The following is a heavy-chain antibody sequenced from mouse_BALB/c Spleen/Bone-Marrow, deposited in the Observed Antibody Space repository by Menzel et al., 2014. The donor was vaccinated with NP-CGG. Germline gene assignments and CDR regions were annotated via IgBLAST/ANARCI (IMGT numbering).Heavy chain of an antibody. J-gene: IGHJ4*01. CDR2: ISDDGGNT. CDR3: ARETGPRAMDY. CDR1: GFTFSDYY. D-gene: IGHD4-1*01. Sequence: EVKLVESGGGLVKPGGSLKLSCAASGFTFSDYYMFWVRQTPEKRLEWVATISDDGGNTYYRDSVKGRFTISRDNAKNKLNLRMSSLKSEDTATYHCARETGPRAMDYWGQGTSVTVSS. V-gene: IGHV5-4*02.